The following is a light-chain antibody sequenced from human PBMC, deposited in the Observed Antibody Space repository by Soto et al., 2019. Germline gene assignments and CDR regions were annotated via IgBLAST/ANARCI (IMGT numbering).Light chain of an antibody. CDR3: KPRSNAHPIP. J-gene: IGKJ5*01. CDR1: QSVSSR. Sequence: EIVLTQSPGTLSLSPGERATLSCRASQSVSSRLAWYQHKPGQAPRLLISGASSRATGIPARFSGSGSGTDLTLTISSLEPEDVAVYYCKPRSNAHPIPVGRGT. V-gene: IGKV3D-11*02. CDR2: GAS.